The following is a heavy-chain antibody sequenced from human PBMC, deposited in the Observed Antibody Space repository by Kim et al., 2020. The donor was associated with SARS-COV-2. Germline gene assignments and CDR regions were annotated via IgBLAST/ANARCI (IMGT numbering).Heavy chain of an antibody. V-gene: IGHV3-48*02. D-gene: IGHD3-3*01. Sequence: GRFTISGDNAKNPLYQQMNSLRDEDTAVYYCARDPTYDFWSGYSRSFDYWGQGTLVTVSS. J-gene: IGHJ4*02. CDR3: ARDPTYDFWSGYSRSFDY.